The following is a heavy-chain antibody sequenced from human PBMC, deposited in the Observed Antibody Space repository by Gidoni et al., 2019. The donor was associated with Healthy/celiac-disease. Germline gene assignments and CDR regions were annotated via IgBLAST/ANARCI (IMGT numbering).Heavy chain of an antibody. CDR2: IYHSGST. D-gene: IGHD3-22*01. Sequence: QVQLQESGPGLVKPSGTLSLTCAVSGGSISSSNWWSWVRQPPGKGLEWIGEIYHSGSTNYNPSLKSRVTISVDKSKNQFSLKLSSVTAADTAVYYCASSGNYYDSSGYKPPAFDIWGQGTMVTVSS. CDR1: GGSISSSNW. CDR3: ASSGNYYDSSGYKPPAFDI. V-gene: IGHV4-4*02. J-gene: IGHJ3*02.